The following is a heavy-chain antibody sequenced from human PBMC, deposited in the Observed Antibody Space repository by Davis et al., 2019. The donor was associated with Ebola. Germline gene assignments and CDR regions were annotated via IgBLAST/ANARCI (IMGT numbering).Heavy chain of an antibody. CDR2: INPNSGGT. V-gene: IGHV1-2*04. Sequence: ASVKVSCKASGYTFTGYYMHWVRQAPGQGLEWMGWINPNSGGTNYAQKFQGWVTMTRDTSISTAYMELSRLRSDDTAVYYCARGAGSNLYYYYYYMDVWGKGTTVTVSS. CDR1: GYTFTGYY. J-gene: IGHJ6*03. D-gene: IGHD4-11*01. CDR3: ARGAGSNLYYYYYYMDV.